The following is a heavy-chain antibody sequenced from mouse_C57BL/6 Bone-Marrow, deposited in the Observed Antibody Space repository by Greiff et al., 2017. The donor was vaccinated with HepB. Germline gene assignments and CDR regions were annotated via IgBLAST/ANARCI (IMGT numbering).Heavy chain of an antibody. Sequence: DVMLVESGGGLVKPGGSLKLSCAASGFTFSDYGMHWVRQAPEKGLEWVAYISSGSSTIYYADTVKGRFTISRDNAKNTLFLQMTSLRSEDTAMYYCARHYYGNYVYAMDYWGQGTSVTVSS. CDR2: ISSGSSTI. CDR1: GFTFSDYG. V-gene: IGHV5-17*01. CDR3: ARHYYGNYVYAMDY. D-gene: IGHD2-1*01. J-gene: IGHJ4*01.